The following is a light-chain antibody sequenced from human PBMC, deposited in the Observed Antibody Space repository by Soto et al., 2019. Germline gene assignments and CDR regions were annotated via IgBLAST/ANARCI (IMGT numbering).Light chain of an antibody. CDR1: QSVSSNY. CDR3: QRYGSSPGLT. V-gene: IGKV3-20*01. CDR2: GAS. J-gene: IGKJ4*01. Sequence: EVVLTQSPGTLSLSPGERATLSCRASQSVSSNYLAWYQQKPGQAPRRLIYGASSRATGIPDRFSGSGSGTDFTLIISRLEPEDFAVFYCQRYGSSPGLTFGGGTRVEIK.